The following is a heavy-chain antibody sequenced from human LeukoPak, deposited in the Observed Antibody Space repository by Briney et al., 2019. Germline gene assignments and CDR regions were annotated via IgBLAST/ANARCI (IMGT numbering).Heavy chain of an antibody. Sequence: GGSLTLSRAPSGFTFSSYSINWVRQPPGKGLEWVSSISASSNYIFYADSLKGRFPISRENAKNSLYLQMNSLRAEDTAVYFCVRGAGIAGGSYFESWGEGALVTVSS. J-gene: IGHJ4*02. CDR2: ISASSNYI. V-gene: IGHV3-21*01. CDR1: GFTFSSYS. D-gene: IGHD1-20*01. CDR3: VRGAGIAGGSYFES.